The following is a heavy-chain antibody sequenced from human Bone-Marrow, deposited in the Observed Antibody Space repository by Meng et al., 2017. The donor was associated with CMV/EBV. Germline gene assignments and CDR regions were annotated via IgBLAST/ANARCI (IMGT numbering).Heavy chain of an antibody. CDR3: ARFGPYDFWSGYYSTWFYGMDV. J-gene: IGHJ6*02. Sequence: SETLSLTCAVYGGSFSGYYWSWIRQPPGKGLEWIGEINHSGSTNYNPSLKSRVTISVDTSKNQFSLKLSSVTAADTAVYYCARFGPYDFWSGYYSTWFYGMDVWGQGTTVTVSS. CDR1: GGSFSGYY. V-gene: IGHV4-34*01. D-gene: IGHD3-3*01. CDR2: INHSGST.